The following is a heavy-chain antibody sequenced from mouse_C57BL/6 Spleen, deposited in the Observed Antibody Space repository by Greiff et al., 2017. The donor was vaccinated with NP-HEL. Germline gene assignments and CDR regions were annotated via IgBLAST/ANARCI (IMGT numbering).Heavy chain of an antibody. Sequence: EVKLEESEGGLVQPGSSMKLSCTASGFTFSDYYMAWVRQVPEKGLEWVANINYDGSSTYYLDSLKSRFIISRDNAKNILYLQMSSLKSEDTATYYCARDRDYGRGYFDVWGTGTTVTVSS. CDR1: GFTFSDYY. D-gene: IGHD1-1*01. CDR3: ARDRDYGRGYFDV. V-gene: IGHV5-16*01. J-gene: IGHJ1*03. CDR2: INYDGSST.